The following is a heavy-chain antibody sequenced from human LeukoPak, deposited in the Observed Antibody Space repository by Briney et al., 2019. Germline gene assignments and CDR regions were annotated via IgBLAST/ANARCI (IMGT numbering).Heavy chain of an antibody. V-gene: IGHV5-51*01. CDR1: GYSFTNYW. CDR3: ARQGSSGPS. CDR2: IFPADSDT. Sequence: HGESLKISCKTSGYSFTNYWISWVRQMPGKGLEWMGIIFPADSDTRYSPSFQGQVTISADKSISTAYLQWSSLRASDTAMYYCARQGSSGPSWGQGTLVTVSS. D-gene: IGHD6-19*01. J-gene: IGHJ5*02.